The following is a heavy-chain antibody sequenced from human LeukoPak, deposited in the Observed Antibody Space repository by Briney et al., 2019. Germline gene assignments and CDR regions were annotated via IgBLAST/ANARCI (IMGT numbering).Heavy chain of an antibody. J-gene: IGHJ3*02. V-gene: IGHV4-59*01. CDR2: IYYSGSI. CDR3: AGVSGSSWYPTPDAFDI. Sequence: SETLSLTCTVSGGSISSYYWSWIRQPPGKGLEWIGYIYYSGSINYNPSLKSRVTLSVDTSKNQFSLKLISVTAADTAVYYCAGVSGSSWYPTPDAFDIWGQGTMVTVSS. CDR1: GGSISSYY. D-gene: IGHD6-13*01.